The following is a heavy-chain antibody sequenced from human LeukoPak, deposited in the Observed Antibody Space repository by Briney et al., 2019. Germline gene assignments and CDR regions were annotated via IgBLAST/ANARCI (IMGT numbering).Heavy chain of an antibody. CDR1: GFTFSRYD. V-gene: IGHV3-13*01. CDR3: VRVDRPLHAFDL. J-gene: IGHJ3*01. D-gene: IGHD2-2*03. Sequence: GGSLRLSCAASGFTFSRYDMHWVRQATGKGLEWVSAITATGAIYYADSVKGRFTLSGDSVKDSLYLQMNSLRAGDTAVYYCVRVDRPLHAFDLWGQGTMVTVPS. CDR2: ITATGAI.